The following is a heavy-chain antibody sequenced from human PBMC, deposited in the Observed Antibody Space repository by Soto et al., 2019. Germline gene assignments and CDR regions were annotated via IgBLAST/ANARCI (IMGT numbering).Heavy chain of an antibody. J-gene: IGHJ6*03. CDR3: ARAGRESNGRDYYYYYMDV. CDR1: GGSFSGYY. CDR2: INHSGST. D-gene: IGHD1-1*01. V-gene: IGHV4-34*01. Sequence: SETLSFTCAVYGGSFSGYYWSWIRQPPGKGLEWIGEINHSGSTNYNPSLKSRVTISEDTPKNQLSLKLSSVTAADPAVYYCARAGRESNGRDYYYYYMDVWGKGTTVTVSS.